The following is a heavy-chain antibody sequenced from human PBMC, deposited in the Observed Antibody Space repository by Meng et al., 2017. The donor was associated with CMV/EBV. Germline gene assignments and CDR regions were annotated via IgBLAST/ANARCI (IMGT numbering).Heavy chain of an antibody. D-gene: IGHD3-22*01. CDR3: ARGGGYYYDSSGYWAIDY. CDR2: ISSSGSTI. V-gene: IGHV3-48*03. CDR1: GFTFSSYE. J-gene: IGHJ4*02. Sequence: GESLKISCAASGFTFSSYEMNWVRQAPGKGLEWVSYISSSGSTIYYADSAKGRFTISRDNAKNSLYLQMNSLRAEDTAVYYCARGGGYYYDSSGYWAIDYWGQGTLVTVSS.